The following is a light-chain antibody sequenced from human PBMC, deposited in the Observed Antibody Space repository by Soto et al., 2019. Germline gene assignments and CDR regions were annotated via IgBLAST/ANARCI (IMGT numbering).Light chain of an antibody. Sequence: EIVLKQSPGTLSLSPGDTATLSCRASQSVRSNFLAWYQHKPGQAPRLLIHDAYSRATGIPDRFSGSGSDRDFTLTISRLEPEDFAVYYCQQYAGSPRTFGQGTKLEIK. V-gene: IGKV3-20*01. CDR2: DAY. CDR3: QQYAGSPRT. CDR1: QSVRSNF. J-gene: IGKJ2*01.